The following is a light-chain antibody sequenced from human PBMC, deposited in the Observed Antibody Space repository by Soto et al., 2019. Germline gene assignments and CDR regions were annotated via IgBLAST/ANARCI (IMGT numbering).Light chain of an antibody. V-gene: IGLV2-14*03. J-gene: IGLJ1*01. CDR1: SSDVGGYNY. CDR3: SSYTSSSTLSTYV. CDR2: DVS. Sequence: QSALTQPASVSGSPGQSITISCTGTSSDVGGYNYVSWYQHHPGKAPKLMIYDVSNRPSGVSNRFSGSKPGNTASLIISGLQAEDEADYYCSSYTSSSTLSTYVFGTGTKLTVL.